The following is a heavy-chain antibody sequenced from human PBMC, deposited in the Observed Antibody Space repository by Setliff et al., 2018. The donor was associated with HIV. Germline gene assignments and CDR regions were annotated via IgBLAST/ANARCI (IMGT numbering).Heavy chain of an antibody. CDR2: FDPEDGET. CDR3: AREMGSTHQAFDI. Sequence: GASVKVSCKVSGYTLTELSMHWVRQAPGKGLEWMGGFDPEDGETIYADSVKGRFTISRDNAKNSLYLQMSSLRAEDTAVYYCAREMGSTHQAFDIWGQGTMVTVSS. D-gene: IGHD2-15*01. CDR1: GYTLTELS. V-gene: IGHV1-24*01. J-gene: IGHJ3*02.